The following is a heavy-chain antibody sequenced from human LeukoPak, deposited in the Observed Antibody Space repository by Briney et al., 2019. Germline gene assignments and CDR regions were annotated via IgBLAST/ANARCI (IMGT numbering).Heavy chain of an antibody. Sequence: PAGGSLRLSCAASGFTFSSFWMSWVRQAPGRGLEWVANIKQDGSEKYYVDSVKGRFTVSRDNAKNSLYLQMNSLRAEDTAVYYCARDRYYDSGIYPYFDYWGQGTLVTVSS. CDR3: ARDRYYDSGIYPYFDY. CDR1: GFTFSSFW. D-gene: IGHD3-10*01. J-gene: IGHJ4*02. V-gene: IGHV3-7*01. CDR2: IKQDGSEK.